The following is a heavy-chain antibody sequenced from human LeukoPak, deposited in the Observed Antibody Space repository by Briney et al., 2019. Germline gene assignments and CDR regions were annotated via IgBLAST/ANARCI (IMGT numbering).Heavy chain of an antibody. D-gene: IGHD4-11*01. V-gene: IGHV1-2*02. CDR1: GYMFTGHY. Sequence: ASVKVSCKASGYMFTGHYMHWVRQAPGQGLEFLAWIKGDSGIPKYAQKSQGRVTLTRDTSISTAYMELTELTSDDTAVYYCARELQYSREGYAFDLWGQGTMVTVSS. CDR3: ARELQYSREGYAFDL. CDR2: IKGDSGIP. J-gene: IGHJ3*01.